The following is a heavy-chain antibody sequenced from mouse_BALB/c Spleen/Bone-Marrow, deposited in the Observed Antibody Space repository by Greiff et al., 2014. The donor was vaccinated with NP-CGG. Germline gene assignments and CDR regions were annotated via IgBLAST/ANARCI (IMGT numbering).Heavy chain of an antibody. D-gene: IGHD1-1*01. CDR1: GFNIKDTY. CDR2: IDPANGNT. J-gene: IGHJ3*01. Sequence: AQLQQSGAELVKPGASVKLSCTASGFNIKDTYMHWVKQRPEQGLEWIGRIDPANGNTKYDPKFQGKATITADTSSNTAYLQLSSLTSEDTAVYYCAPYYYGSSLFAYWGQGTLVTVSA. CDR3: APYYYGSSLFAY. V-gene: IGHV14-3*02.